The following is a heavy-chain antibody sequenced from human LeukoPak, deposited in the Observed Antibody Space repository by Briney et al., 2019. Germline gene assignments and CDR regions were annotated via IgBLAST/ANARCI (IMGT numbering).Heavy chain of an antibody. CDR3: ASESSSWYEDAFDI. D-gene: IGHD6-13*01. CDR1: GGSISSSSYS. Sequence: PSETLSLTCTVSGGSISSSSYSWGWIRQPPGKGLEWIGSIYYSGSTYYNPSLKSRVTISVDTSKNQFSLKLSSVTAADTAVYYCASESSSWYEDAFDIWGQGTMVTVSS. V-gene: IGHV4-39*01. J-gene: IGHJ3*02. CDR2: IYYSGST.